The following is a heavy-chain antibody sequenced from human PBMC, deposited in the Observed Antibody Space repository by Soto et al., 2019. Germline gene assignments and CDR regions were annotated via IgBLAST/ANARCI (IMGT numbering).Heavy chain of an antibody. V-gene: IGHV3-21*01. J-gene: IGHJ6*02. CDR3: ARRTGTNMDF. D-gene: IGHD1-1*01. Sequence: GGSLRLSCAASGFTFSSYSMNWVRQAPGKGLEWVSSISSSSSYIYYADSVQGRFTISRDNAKNSLYLQMNSLRAEDTAVYYCARRTGTNMDFWGPGTTVTGSS. CDR1: GFTFSSYS. CDR2: ISSSSSYI.